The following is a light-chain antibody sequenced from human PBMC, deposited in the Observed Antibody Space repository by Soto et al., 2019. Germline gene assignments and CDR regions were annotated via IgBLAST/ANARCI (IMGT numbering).Light chain of an antibody. J-gene: IGKJ1*01. CDR1: HDIRSN. V-gene: IGKV3-15*01. CDR3: QQYHNLPPWT. Sequence: EIVMTQSPATLSVSPAERATVSCRASHDIRSNLAWYQQRPGQAPRLLIYGASTRATGIPARFSGSGSGTEFTLTISSLQSEDFAVYHCQQYHNLPPWTFGQGTKVEIK. CDR2: GAS.